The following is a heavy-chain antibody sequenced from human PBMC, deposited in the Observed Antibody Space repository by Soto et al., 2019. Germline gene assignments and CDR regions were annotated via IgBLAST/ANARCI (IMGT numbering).Heavy chain of an antibody. CDR2: ITWNSGSL. J-gene: IGHJ4*02. D-gene: IGHD3-10*01. Sequence: EVQLVESGGGLVQPGRSLRLSCAASGFTFSNYAMHWVRQAPGKGLEWVSLITWNSGSLSYAESVKGRFTISRDNAKNSLYVDMNRLRPEATALYYCANSFGSGSYPFDSWGQGTLVTVSS. CDR3: ANSFGSGSYPFDS. CDR1: GFTFSNYA. V-gene: IGHV3-9*01.